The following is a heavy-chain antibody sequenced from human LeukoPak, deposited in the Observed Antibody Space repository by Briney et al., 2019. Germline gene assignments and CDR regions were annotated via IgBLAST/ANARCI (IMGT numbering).Heavy chain of an antibody. CDR3: AKSRASSGVAPAGYDY. CDR1: GFTFSSYS. D-gene: IGHD6-13*01. J-gene: IGHJ4*02. V-gene: IGHV3-23*01. CDR2: ISGSGGST. Sequence: GGSLRLSCAASGFTFSSYSMTGVRQAPGQGLEWVSSISGSGGSTYHADSVKGRFTISRDISKNTLYLQMNSLRAEDTAAYYCAKSRASSGVAPAGYDYWGQGTLVTVSS.